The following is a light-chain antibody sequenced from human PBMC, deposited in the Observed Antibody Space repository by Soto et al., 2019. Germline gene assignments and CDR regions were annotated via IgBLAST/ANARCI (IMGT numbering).Light chain of an antibody. CDR2: DVS. CDR3: SSYTSSSTLAV. Sequence: QSALTQPASVSGSPGQSITISCTGTSSDFGGYNYVSWYQQHPGKAPKLLIYDVSNRPSGVSNRFSGSKSGNTASLTISGLQAEDEADYYCSSYTSSSTLAVFGTGTKVT. V-gene: IGLV2-14*01. CDR1: SSDFGGYNY. J-gene: IGLJ1*01.